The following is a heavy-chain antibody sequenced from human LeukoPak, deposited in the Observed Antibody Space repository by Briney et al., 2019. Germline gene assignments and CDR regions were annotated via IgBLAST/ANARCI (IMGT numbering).Heavy chain of an antibody. CDR2: LSGSGGST. J-gene: IGHJ5*02. CDR3: AKHRTGATPRSWFDP. D-gene: IGHD1-26*01. V-gene: IGHV3-23*01. Sequence: GPSLRLARPPAGFAFSKSAMSWVSQAPGNGRESLSVLSGSGGSTFYAECVEGRFTISRDNSKNTLYLQMNRLRAEDTAVYYCAKHRTGATPRSWFDPWGQGTLVTVSS. CDR1: GFAFSKSA.